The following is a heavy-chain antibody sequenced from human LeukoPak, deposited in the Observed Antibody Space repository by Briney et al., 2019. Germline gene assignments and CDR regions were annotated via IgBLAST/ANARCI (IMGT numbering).Heavy chain of an antibody. Sequence: GGSLRLSCATSGFSFSGNYMSWIRQAPGKGLQWLSYISGDGYDINYADSVKGRFTVARDNAKNALYLQMNSLGVEDTDIYYCATKAREAPEWGQGTLVTVSS. CDR3: ATKAREAPE. D-gene: IGHD1/OR15-1a*01. J-gene: IGHJ4*02. V-gene: IGHV3-11*01. CDR1: GFSFSGNY. CDR2: ISGDGYDI.